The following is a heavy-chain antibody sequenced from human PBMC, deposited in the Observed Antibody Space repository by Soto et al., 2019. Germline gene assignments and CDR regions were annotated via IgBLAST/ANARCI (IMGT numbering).Heavy chain of an antibody. J-gene: IGHJ6*02. CDR3: AREDDGGDSDYYGLDV. CDR1: GGSIRSEYFH. D-gene: IGHD2-21*02. CDR2: IHYTGSI. Sequence: QVQLQQSGPGLVEPSQTLSLTCAVSGGSIRSEYFHWTWIRQSPGQGLEWIGYIHYTGSIMYNPSFKSRLTMAVDTPKNQFSLQLTSVTAADTAVYFCAREDDGGDSDYYGLDVWGQGTTVTVSS. V-gene: IGHV4-30-4*08.